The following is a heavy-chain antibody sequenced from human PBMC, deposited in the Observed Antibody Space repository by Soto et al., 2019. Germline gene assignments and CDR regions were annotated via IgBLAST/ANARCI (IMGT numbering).Heavy chain of an antibody. Sequence: EVQLLESGGGLVQPGGSLRLSCAASGFTFSSYAMSWVRQAPGKGLERVSVISGSGGSTYYADSVKGRFTISRDNSKNTLNLQMNSPRAEDTAVYYCARRGRGSYYDYWGQGTLVTVSS. CDR2: ISGSGGST. CDR1: GFTFSSYA. V-gene: IGHV3-23*01. D-gene: IGHD3-16*01. J-gene: IGHJ4*02. CDR3: ARRGRGSYYDY.